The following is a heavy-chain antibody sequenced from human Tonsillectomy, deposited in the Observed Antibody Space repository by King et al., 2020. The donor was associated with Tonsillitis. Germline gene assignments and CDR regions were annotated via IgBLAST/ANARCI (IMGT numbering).Heavy chain of an antibody. J-gene: IGHJ5*02. CDR2: ISSSSSYI. CDR1: GFTFSSYS. Sequence: VQLVESGGGLVKPGGSLRLSCAASGFTFSSYSMNWVRQAPGKGLEWVSSISSSSSYIYYADSVKGRFTISRDNTKNSLYLQMNSLGAEDTAVTYCARERAMVATGWFDTWGQGTLVTVSS. CDR3: ARERAMVATGWFDT. V-gene: IGHV3-21*01. D-gene: IGHD5-12*01.